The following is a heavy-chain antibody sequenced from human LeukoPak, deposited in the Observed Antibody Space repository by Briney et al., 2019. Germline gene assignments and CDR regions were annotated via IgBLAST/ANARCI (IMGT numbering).Heavy chain of an antibody. V-gene: IGHV3-7*01. CDR2: INQDGSEK. CDR3: AGAWSRVDGFDI. CDR1: GFTFSNYW. Sequence: GGSLRLSCAASGFTFSNYWMSWVRQAPGKGLEWVANINQDGSEKYYVYSVKGRFTISRDKAKNSVYLKMSSLSVEDTAVYYCAGAWSRVDGFDIWGQGTMVTVSS. J-gene: IGHJ3*02. D-gene: IGHD2-8*02.